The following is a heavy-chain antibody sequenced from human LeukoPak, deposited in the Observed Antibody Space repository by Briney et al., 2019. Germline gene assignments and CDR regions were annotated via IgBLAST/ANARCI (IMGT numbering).Heavy chain of an antibody. J-gene: IGHJ4*02. CDR1: GGSISTYY. Sequence: SETLSLTCTVSGGSISTYYWGWIRQPPGKGLEYIGYMYHSGSANYHPSLKSRVTISLDMSKNQFSLKLSSVTAADTAMYYCARGDGAYNYGYYFDYWGQGTLVTDSS. V-gene: IGHV4-59*01. D-gene: IGHD5-18*01. CDR2: MYHSGSA. CDR3: ARGDGAYNYGYYFDY.